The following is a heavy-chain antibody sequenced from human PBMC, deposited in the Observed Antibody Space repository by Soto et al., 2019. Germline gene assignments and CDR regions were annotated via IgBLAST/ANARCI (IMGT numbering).Heavy chain of an antibody. D-gene: IGHD3-10*01. CDR1: GVTFTSYA. CDR2: ISKSGDCT. Sequence: EVQLLESGGGLVQPGGSLRLSCAASGVTFTSYAMTWVRQVPGEGLQWVSSISKSGDCTYYADSVKGRFTNSRDNSKNPLYLQMYSLRTKDTAIYDCAKGSFGLDYWGQGTLVTVSS. V-gene: IGHV3-23*01. J-gene: IGHJ4*02. CDR3: AKGSFGLDY.